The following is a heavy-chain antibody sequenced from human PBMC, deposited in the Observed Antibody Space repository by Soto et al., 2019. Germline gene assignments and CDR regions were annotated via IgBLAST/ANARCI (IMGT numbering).Heavy chain of an antibody. J-gene: IGHJ4*02. D-gene: IGHD4-17*01. CDR2: YSGFT. Sequence: SQPMSLTWTVSGGSIAAYQLRRIMQPPGKGLEWIGGYSGFTDYNPSLESRATISVDHSKNQFSLTLRSVTAADTAVYYCARDYGDYSFFFDYWGQGALVTVSS. CDR1: GGSIAAYQ. V-gene: IGHV4-59*01. CDR3: ARDYGDYSFFFDY.